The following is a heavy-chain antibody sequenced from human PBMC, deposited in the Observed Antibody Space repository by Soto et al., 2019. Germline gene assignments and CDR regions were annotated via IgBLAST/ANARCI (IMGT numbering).Heavy chain of an antibody. Sequence: PSHTLSLTCTVSGDSVNSGGYNWSWIRQPPGNGLEWFGHIYASGSANYTPSLKRGVTISRDTSKNQSSLKVASVTAADTAGYYCARGFSSVTMDAWGHGTKVTVSS. CDR3: ARGFSSVTMDA. CDR1: GDSVNSGGYN. D-gene: IGHD6-19*01. V-gene: IGHV4-61*08. J-gene: IGHJ6*02. CDR2: IYASGSA.